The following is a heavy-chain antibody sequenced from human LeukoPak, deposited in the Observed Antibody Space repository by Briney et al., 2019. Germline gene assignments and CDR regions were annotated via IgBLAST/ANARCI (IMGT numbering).Heavy chain of an antibody. Sequence: GRSLRLSCAASGFTFSIYAMHWVRQAPGKGLEWVAIISYDGSNKYYADSVKGRFTISRDNSKNTLYLQMNSLRAEDTAVYHCAKPYGSYNYGAFDSWGQGTLVTVSS. J-gene: IGHJ4*02. CDR1: GFTFSIYA. V-gene: IGHV3-30-3*02. D-gene: IGHD4/OR15-4a*01. CDR2: ISYDGSNK. CDR3: AKPYGSYNYGAFDS.